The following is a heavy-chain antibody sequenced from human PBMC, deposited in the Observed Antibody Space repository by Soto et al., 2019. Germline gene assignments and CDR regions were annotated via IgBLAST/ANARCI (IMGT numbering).Heavy chain of an antibody. CDR2: IFYSGSI. J-gene: IGHJ4*02. CDR1: GVSVSSYY. Sequence: SETLSLTCTVSGVSVSSYYWSWIRQSPGKGLEWLGYIFYSGSINYNPSLTGRAIMSVDTSKNKFSLRLSSLTAADTGVYYCARGGIAVTDKASYYFDYWGQGTLVTVPQ. CDR3: ARGGIAVTDKASYYFDY. D-gene: IGHD6-19*01. V-gene: IGHV4-59*02.